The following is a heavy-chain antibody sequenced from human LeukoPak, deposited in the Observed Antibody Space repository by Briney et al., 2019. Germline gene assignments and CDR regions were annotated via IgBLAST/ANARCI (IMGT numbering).Heavy chain of an antibody. V-gene: IGHV1-69*04. CDR1: GGTFSSYA. CDR3: ASFPDQTTFFDY. D-gene: IGHD4-11*01. CDR2: IIPILGIA. Sequence: ASVKVSCKASGGTFSSYAISWVRQAPGQGLEWMGRIIPILGIANYAQKFQGRVTITADKSTSTAYMELSSLRSEDTAVYYCASFPDQTTFFDYWGQGTLVTVSS. J-gene: IGHJ4*02.